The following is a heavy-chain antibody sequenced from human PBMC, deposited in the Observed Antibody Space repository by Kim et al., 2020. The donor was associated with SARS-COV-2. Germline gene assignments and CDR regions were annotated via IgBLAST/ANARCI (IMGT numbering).Heavy chain of an antibody. CDR2: T. Sequence: TTHAHAGTGRFTISKDNSKNTLYLQRNSLRAEDTAVYYCVTGAPYYGMDVWGQGTTVTVSS. J-gene: IGHJ6*02. V-gene: IGHV3-23*01. CDR3: VTGAPYYGMDV.